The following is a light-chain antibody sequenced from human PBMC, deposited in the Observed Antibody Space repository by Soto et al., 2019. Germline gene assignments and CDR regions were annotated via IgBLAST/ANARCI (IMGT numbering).Light chain of an antibody. CDR3: QQYGSSPWT. J-gene: IGKJ1*01. CDR1: QSVSSIY. Sequence: EIVLTQSPGTLSLSPGERATLSCRASQSVSSIYLVWYQQKPGQAPRLLIYGASSRATGIPDRFSGRGSGTDFTLIISRLEPEDFAVYYCQQYGSSPWTFGQGTKVDFK. CDR2: GAS. V-gene: IGKV3-20*01.